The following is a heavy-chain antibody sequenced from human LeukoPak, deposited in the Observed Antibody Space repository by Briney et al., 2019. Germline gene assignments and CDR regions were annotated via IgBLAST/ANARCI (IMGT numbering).Heavy chain of an antibody. Sequence: GGSLRLSCAASGFTFSDYPMSWVRQAPGKGLEWVSAISGSGGSTYYADSVKGRFTISRDNSKNTLYLQMNSLRAEDTAVYYCAKLHSSGWYYGYFDYWGQGTLVTVSS. V-gene: IGHV3-23*01. CDR2: ISGSGGST. J-gene: IGHJ4*02. CDR3: AKLHSSGWYYGYFDY. D-gene: IGHD6-19*01. CDR1: GFTFSDYP.